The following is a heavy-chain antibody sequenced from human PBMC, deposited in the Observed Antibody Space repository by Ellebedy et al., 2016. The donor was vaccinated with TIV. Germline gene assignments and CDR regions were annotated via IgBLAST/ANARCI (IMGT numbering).Heavy chain of an antibody. CDR1: GFSFSGYY. Sequence: GESLKISCAASGFSFSGYYMTWIRQAPGKGLEWVSFISSRGGTIYDADSVKGRFTISRDNAKNSLYLQMNSLRVEDTAVYYCARRTDTVTLPDWGQGTLVTVSS. J-gene: IGHJ4*02. V-gene: IGHV3-11*01. CDR2: ISSRGGTI. CDR3: ARRTDTVTLPD. D-gene: IGHD4-17*01.